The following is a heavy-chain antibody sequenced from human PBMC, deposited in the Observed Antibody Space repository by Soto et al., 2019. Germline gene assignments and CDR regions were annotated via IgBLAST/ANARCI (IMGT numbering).Heavy chain of an antibody. CDR2: IYYSGST. Sequence: QVQLQESGPGLVKPSETLSLTCTVSGGSISSYYWSWIRQPPGKGLEWIGYIYYSGSTNYNPSLKSRVTISVDTSKNQFSMKRSSVTAADTAVYYCARQWERRGWFDPWGQGTLVTVSS. J-gene: IGHJ5*02. CDR1: GGSISSYY. CDR3: ARQWERRGWFDP. V-gene: IGHV4-59*08. D-gene: IGHD1-26*01.